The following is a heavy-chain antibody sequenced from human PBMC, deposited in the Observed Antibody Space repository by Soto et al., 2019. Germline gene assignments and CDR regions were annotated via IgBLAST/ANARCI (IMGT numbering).Heavy chain of an antibody. CDR3: ASSLYYDFWSGYYTPTTVDYGMDV. V-gene: IGHV1-18*01. J-gene: IGHJ6*02. D-gene: IGHD3-3*01. CDR1: GYTFTNSG. Sequence: ASVKVSCKASGYTFTNSGIIWVRQAPGQGLEWLGWINTNNGNTNYAQNLQGRVTMTTNTSISTAYMELSSLRSEDTAVYYCASSLYYDFWSGYYTPTTVDYGMDVWGQGTTVTVSS. CDR2: INTNNGNT.